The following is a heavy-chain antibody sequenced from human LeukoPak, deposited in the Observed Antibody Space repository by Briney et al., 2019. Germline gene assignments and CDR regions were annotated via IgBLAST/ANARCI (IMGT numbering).Heavy chain of an antibody. J-gene: IGHJ6*02. CDR2: ISGGSTYT. CDR3: ARYSSSAGSSSYYGMDV. V-gene: IGHV3-11*06. CDR1: EFTFSDYY. Sequence: GGSLRLSCTASEFTFSDYYMSWIRQAPGKGLEWVSYISGGSTYTSYADSVKGRFTISRDNAKKSLSLQMNSLRAEDTAVYYCARYSSSAGSSSYYGMDVWGQGTTVTVSS. D-gene: IGHD6-6*01.